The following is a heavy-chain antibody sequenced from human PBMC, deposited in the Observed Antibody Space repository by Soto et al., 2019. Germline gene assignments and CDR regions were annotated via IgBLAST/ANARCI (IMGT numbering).Heavy chain of an antibody. CDR3: TTKGYDSSGYDY. V-gene: IGHV3-15*01. CDR2: IKSKTDGGTT. Sequence: GGSLRLSCAASGFTFSNAWMSWVRQAPGKGLEWVGRIKSKTDGGTTDYAAPVKGRFTNSRDDSKNTLYLQMNSLKTEDAAVYYCTTKGYDSSGYDYWGQGTLVTVSS. J-gene: IGHJ4*02. CDR1: GFTFSNAW. D-gene: IGHD3-22*01.